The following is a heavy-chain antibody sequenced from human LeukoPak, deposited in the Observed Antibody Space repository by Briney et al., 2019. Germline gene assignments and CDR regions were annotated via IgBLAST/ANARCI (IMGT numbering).Heavy chain of an antibody. V-gene: IGHV3-30*18. CDR3: AKDVLDSSGSFDY. Sequence: GGSLRLSCAASGFTFSSYGMHWVRQAPGKGLEWVAVISYDGSNKYYADSVKGRFTISGDNSKNTLYLQMNSLRAEDTAVYYCAKDVLDSSGSFDYWGQGTLVTVSS. CDR2: ISYDGSNK. D-gene: IGHD6-19*01. CDR1: GFTFSSYG. J-gene: IGHJ4*02.